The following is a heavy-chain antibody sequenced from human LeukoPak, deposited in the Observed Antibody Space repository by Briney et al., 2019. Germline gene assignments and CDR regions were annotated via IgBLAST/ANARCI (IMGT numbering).Heavy chain of an antibody. D-gene: IGHD3-22*01. J-gene: IGHJ3*02. CDR3: ARDPGYYDSSGYVPGAFDI. CDR2: INPNSGDT. Sequence: GASVKVSCKASGYTFTGYYIHWVRQAPGQGPEWMGWINPNSGDTHYAQKFQGRVTMTRDMSTSTVYMELSSLRSEDTAVYYCARDPGYYDSSGYVPGAFDIWGQGTMVTVSS. V-gene: IGHV1-2*02. CDR1: GYTFTGYY.